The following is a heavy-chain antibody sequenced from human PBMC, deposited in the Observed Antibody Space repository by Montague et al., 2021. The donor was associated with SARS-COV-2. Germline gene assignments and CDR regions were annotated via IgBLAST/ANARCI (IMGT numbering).Heavy chain of an antibody. CDR1: GFSPSTSAVG. D-gene: IGHD3-3*01. CDR2: IYWDDDK. V-gene: IGHV2-5*02. J-gene: IGHJ5*02. Sequence: PALVKPTQTFMLTRTLFGFSPSTSAVGVGWIRQPPGKALQWLAPIYWDDDKRYSPSLKTRLTVTKDTSKNQVVLTMTNMDPVDTATYYCAHLHTGFCGAYYATWGQGTLVTVSS. CDR3: AHLHTGFCGAYYAT.